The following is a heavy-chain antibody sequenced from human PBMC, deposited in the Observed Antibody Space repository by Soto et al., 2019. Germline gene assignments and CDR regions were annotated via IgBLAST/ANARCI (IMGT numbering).Heavy chain of an antibody. D-gene: IGHD3-10*01. CDR3: ERAYYFASGRGRGMDV. J-gene: IGHJ6*02. CDR1: GGSVSSGTYY. CDR2: LYGTGST. Sequence: QVQPQESDPGLVKPSETLSLTCTFSGGSVSSGTYYWTWIRQPPGKGLEWIGYLYGTGSTNYNPQRKKQVIISVDTSNNQCYLKLSSLPAADTAVYYCERAYYFASGRGRGMDVWGQGNRVTV. V-gene: IGHV4-61*01.